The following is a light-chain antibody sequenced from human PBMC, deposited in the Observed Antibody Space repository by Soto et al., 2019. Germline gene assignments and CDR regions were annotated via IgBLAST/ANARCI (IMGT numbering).Light chain of an antibody. CDR3: QSYATGLSVLYV. CDR1: SSNIGAGYD. Sequence: HSVLTQPPSVSGAPGQRVTISCTGSSSNIGAGYDVHWYQQLPGTAPKLLIYGNNNRPSGVPDRFSGSKSGTSASLAVTGLQAEDEADYYCQSYATGLSVLYVFGTGTKLTVL. V-gene: IGLV1-40*01. CDR2: GNN. J-gene: IGLJ1*01.